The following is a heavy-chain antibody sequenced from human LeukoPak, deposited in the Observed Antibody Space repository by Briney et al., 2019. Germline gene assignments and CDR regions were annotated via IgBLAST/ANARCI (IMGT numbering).Heavy chain of an antibody. V-gene: IGHV4-30-4*02. CDR3: AANYYDSSGYYTPSFDY. CDR1: GGSISSGDYY. CDR2: IYYSGST. Sequence: TSETLSLTCTVSGGSISSGDYYWSWIRQPPGKGLEWIGYIYYSGSTYYNPSLKSRVTISVDTSKNQFSLKLSSVTAADTAVYYCAANYYDSSGYYTPSFDYWGQGTLVTVSS. J-gene: IGHJ4*02. D-gene: IGHD3-22*01.